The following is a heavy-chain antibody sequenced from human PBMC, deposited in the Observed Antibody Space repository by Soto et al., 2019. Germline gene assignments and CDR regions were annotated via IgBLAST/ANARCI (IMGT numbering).Heavy chain of an antibody. CDR2: IYYSGST. D-gene: IGHD6-19*01. Sequence: TSETLSLTCTVSGGSISSYYWSWIRQPPGKGLEWIGYIYYSGSTNYNPSLKSRVTISVDTSKNQFSLKLSSVTAADTAVYYCARDPANVSSGWDPWFDPWGQGTLVTVSS. J-gene: IGHJ5*02. V-gene: IGHV4-59*01. CDR3: ARDPANVSSGWDPWFDP. CDR1: GGSISSYY.